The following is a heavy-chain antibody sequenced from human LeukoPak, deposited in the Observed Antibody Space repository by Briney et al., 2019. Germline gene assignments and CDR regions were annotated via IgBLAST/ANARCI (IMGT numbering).Heavy chain of an antibody. CDR1: GFTFSSYW. CDR2: INSDGSST. V-gene: IGHV3-74*01. J-gene: IGHJ4*02. D-gene: IGHD3-10*01. CDR3: ARRGHPYYFDF. Sequence: GRSLRLSCAASGFTFSSYWMHWVRQAPGKGLVWVSRINSDGSSTNYADSVKGRLTVSRDNAKNTLYLQMSSLRAEDTAVYYCARRGHPYYFDFWGQGALVTVSS.